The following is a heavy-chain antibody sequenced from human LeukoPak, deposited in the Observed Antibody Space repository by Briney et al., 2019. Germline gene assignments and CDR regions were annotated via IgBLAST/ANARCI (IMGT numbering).Heavy chain of an antibody. J-gene: IGHJ4*02. CDR3: ASYYDFWSGTVRLDY. D-gene: IGHD3-3*01. Sequence: ASVKVSCKASGYTFTGYYMHWVRQAPGQGLEWMGWINPNSGGTNYAQKFQGRVTMTRDTSISTAYMELSRLRSDDTAVYYCASYYDFWSGTVRLDYWGQGTLVTVSS. CDR2: INPNSGGT. CDR1: GYTFTGYY. V-gene: IGHV1-2*02.